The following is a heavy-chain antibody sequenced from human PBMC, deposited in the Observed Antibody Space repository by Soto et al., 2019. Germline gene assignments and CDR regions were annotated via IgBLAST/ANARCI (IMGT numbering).Heavy chain of an antibody. V-gene: IGHV3-48*03. Sequence: GSLRLSCAVSGFTFISFEINCCRHAPCKGLEWVSYISSTGNTIYYADSVKGRFTISRDNAKNSLYLQMNSLRAGDTAVYYCSRGHDYGDYGRYWGQGTLVTVSS. CDR1: GFTFISFE. CDR3: SRGHDYGDYGRY. D-gene: IGHD4-17*01. CDR2: ISSTGNTI. J-gene: IGHJ4*02.